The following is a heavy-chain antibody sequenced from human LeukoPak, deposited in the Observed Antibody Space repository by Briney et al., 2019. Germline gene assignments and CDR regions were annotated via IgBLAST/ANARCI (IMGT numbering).Heavy chain of an antibody. D-gene: IGHD3-22*01. V-gene: IGHV4-61*01. Sequence: SETLSLTCTVSVGSFSSGSSYWSWFRQPPGKGLEWIGYIYYSGSTNYNPSLKSRVTISVDTSKNQFSLKLSSVTAADTAVYYCARDTRSSGLHWGQGTLVTVSS. CDR3: ARDTRSSGLH. CDR2: IYYSGST. CDR1: VGSFSSGSSY. J-gene: IGHJ4*02.